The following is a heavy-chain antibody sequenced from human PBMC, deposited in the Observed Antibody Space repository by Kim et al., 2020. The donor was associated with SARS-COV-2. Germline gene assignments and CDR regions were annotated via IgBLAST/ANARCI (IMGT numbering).Heavy chain of an antibody. CDR2: IYYSGST. V-gene: IGHV4-39*01. CDR1: GGSISSSSYY. J-gene: IGHJ4*02. CDR3: ARQKQLWSYDY. D-gene: IGHD5-18*01. Sequence: SETLSLTCTVSGGSISSSSYYWGWIRQPPGKGLEWIGSIYYSGSTYYNPSLKSRVTISVDTSKNQFSLKLSSVTAADTAVYYCARQKQLWSYDYWGQGTLVTVSS.